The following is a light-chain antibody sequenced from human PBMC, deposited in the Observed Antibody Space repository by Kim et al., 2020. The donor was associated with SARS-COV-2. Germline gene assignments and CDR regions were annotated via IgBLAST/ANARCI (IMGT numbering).Light chain of an antibody. Sequence: SPGERDTLSCRASQSVSSSYLAWYQQKPGQAPQLLIYGASSRATGIPDRFSGSGSGTDFTLTISRLEPEDFAVYYCQQYGSSPRTFGQGTKVEIK. V-gene: IGKV3-20*01. CDR3: QQYGSSPRT. J-gene: IGKJ1*01. CDR2: GAS. CDR1: QSVSSSY.